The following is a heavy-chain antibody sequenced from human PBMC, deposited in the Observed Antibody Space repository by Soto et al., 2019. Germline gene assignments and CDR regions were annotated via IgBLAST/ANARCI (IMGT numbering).Heavy chain of an antibody. CDR1: GYTFTGYY. Sequence: ASVKVSCKASGYTFTGYYMHWVRQAPGQGLEWMGWINPNSGGTNYAQKFQGWVTMTRDTSISTAYMELSRLRSDDTAVYYCAREGSAARPVEGFDYWGQGTLVTVSS. CDR3: AREGSAARPVEGFDY. CDR2: INPNSGGT. D-gene: IGHD6-6*01. V-gene: IGHV1-2*04. J-gene: IGHJ4*02.